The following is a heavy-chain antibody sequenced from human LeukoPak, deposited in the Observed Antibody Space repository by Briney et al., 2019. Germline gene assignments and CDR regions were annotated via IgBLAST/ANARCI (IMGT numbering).Heavy chain of an antibody. D-gene: IGHD1-26*01. Sequence: ASVKVSCKASGYTFTSYAMHWVRQAPGQRLEWMGWISAYNGNTNYAQKLQGRVTMTTDTSTSTAYMELRSLRSDDTAVYYCAATRFSGSYFGPDAFDIWGQGTMVTVSS. CDR3: AATRFSGSYFGPDAFDI. J-gene: IGHJ3*02. CDR1: GYTFTSYA. V-gene: IGHV1-18*01. CDR2: ISAYNGNT.